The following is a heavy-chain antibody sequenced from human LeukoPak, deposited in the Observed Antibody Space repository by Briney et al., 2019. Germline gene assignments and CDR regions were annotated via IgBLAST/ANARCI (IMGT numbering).Heavy chain of an antibody. CDR2: ISSSSSTI. CDR1: GFTFSSYS. J-gene: IGHJ3*02. CDR3: ARGGRGYSYGGAFDI. Sequence: PGGSLRLSCAASGFTFSSYSMNWVRQAPGKGLEWVSYISSSSSTIYYADSVKGRSIISRDNAKNSLYLQMNSLRAEDTAVYYCARGGRGYSYGGAFDIWGQGTMVTVSS. V-gene: IGHV3-48*01. D-gene: IGHD5-18*01.